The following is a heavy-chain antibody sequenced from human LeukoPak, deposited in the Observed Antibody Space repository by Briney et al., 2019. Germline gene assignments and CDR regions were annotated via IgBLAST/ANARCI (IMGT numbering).Heavy chain of an antibody. CDR3: ARVPPYSGSYSYYFDY. J-gene: IGHJ4*02. V-gene: IGHV3-66*02. CDR2: IYSGDST. CDR1: GFTVSSNY. Sequence: GGSLRLSCAASGFTVSSNYMSWVRQAPGKGLGWVSVIYSGDSTYYADSVKGRFTISRDNSKNTLYLQMNSLRAEDTAVYYCARVPPYSGSYSYYFDYWGQGTLVTVSS. D-gene: IGHD1-26*01.